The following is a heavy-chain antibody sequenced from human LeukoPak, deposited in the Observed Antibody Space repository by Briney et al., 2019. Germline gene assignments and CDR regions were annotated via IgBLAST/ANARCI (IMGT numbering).Heavy chain of an antibody. V-gene: IGHV4-34*01. CDR3: ARSPGIAAARWFDP. D-gene: IGHD6-13*01. CDR1: GVSFSGYY. Sequence: SEILSLTCAVYGVSFSGYYWSWIRQPPGKGLEWIGEINHSGSTNYNPSLKSRVTISVDTSKNQFSLKLSSVTAADTAVYYCARSPGIAAARWFDPWGQGTLVTVSS. CDR2: INHSGST. J-gene: IGHJ5*02.